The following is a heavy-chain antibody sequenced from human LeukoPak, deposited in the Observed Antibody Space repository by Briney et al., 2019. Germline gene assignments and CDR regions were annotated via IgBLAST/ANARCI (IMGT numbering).Heavy chain of an antibody. Sequence: SETLSLTCAVYGGSFSGYSWSWIRQPPGKGLEWIGYIYHSGSTYYNPSLKSRVTISVDRSKNQFSLKLSSVTAADTAVYYCARVRSMVRGVIHDYWGQGTLVTVSS. D-gene: IGHD3-10*01. J-gene: IGHJ4*02. CDR1: GGSFSGYS. V-gene: IGHV4-30-2*01. CDR3: ARVRSMVRGVIHDY. CDR2: IYHSGST.